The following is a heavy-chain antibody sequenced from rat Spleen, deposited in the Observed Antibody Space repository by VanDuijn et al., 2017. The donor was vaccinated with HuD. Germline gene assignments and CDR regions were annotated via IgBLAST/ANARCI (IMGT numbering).Heavy chain of an antibody. CDR3: ARHAVRRPTDWYFDF. V-gene: IGHV5-25*01. D-gene: IGHD1-11*01. CDR1: GFTFSNYY. Sequence: EVKLVESGGGLVQPGRSLKFSCAATGFTFSNYYMAWVRQAPTKGLEWVAYINTGGGNTYYRDSVKGRFSVSRDNAKNTLYLQMDSLRSEDTATYYCARHAVRRPTDWYFDFWGPGTMVTVSS. CDR2: INTGGGNT. J-gene: IGHJ1*01.